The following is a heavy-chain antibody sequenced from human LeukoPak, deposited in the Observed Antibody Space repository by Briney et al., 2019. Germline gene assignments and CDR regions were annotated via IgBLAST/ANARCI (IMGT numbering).Heavy chain of an antibody. D-gene: IGHD5-18*01. Sequence: PGGSLRLSCAASGFTFSSYGMHWVRQAPGKGLEWVSAISGSGGSTYYADSVKGRFTISRDNSKNTLYLQMNSLRAEDTAVYYCAKEKGLLNAFDIWGQGTMVTVSS. CDR1: GFTFSSYG. V-gene: IGHV3-23*01. J-gene: IGHJ3*02. CDR2: ISGSGGST. CDR3: AKEKGLLNAFDI.